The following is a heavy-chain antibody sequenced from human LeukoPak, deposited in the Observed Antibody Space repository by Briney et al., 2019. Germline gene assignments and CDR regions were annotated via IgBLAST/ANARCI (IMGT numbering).Heavy chain of an antibody. CDR3: ARGASYHDPDY. D-gene: IGHD3-22*01. CDR1: GYTFTAYY. V-gene: IGHV1-2*04. J-gene: IGHJ4*02. Sequence: GASVKVSCKASGYTFTAYYMHWVRQAPGQGLEWMGWISPTSGDTNYAQKFQGWVTMTRDTSISTAYMELSSLRSEDTAVYYCARGASYHDPDYWGQGTLVTVSS. CDR2: ISPTSGDT.